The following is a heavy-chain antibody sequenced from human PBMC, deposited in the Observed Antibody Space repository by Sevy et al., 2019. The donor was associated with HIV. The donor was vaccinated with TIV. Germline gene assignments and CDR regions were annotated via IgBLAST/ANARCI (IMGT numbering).Heavy chain of an antibody. CDR3: ATGPPDGSYDYFDS. CDR1: GFTFSRYN. J-gene: IGHJ4*02. V-gene: IGHV3-21*06. CDR2: ISGSSNYI. D-gene: IGHD1-26*01. Sequence: GGSLRLSCAASGFTFSRYNMNWVRQAPGKGLEWVSSISGSSNYIYYAESLKGRFIISRDNAKNTVYLQMNSLRGDDTAVYYCATGPPDGSYDYFDSWGQGTLATVSS.